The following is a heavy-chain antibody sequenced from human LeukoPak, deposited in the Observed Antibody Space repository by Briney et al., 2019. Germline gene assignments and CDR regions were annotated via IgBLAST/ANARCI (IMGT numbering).Heavy chain of an antibody. CDR1: GFTFSSYI. J-gene: IGHJ3*02. Sequence: PGGSLRLSCAASGFTFSSYIMNWVRQAPGKGLEWVSYISSSSSTIYYADSVKGRFTISRDNAKNSLYLQMNSLRAEDTAVYYCARDISPYSSGRVGAYAFDIWGQGTMVTVSS. D-gene: IGHD6-19*01. CDR2: ISSSSSTI. V-gene: IGHV3-48*01. CDR3: ARDISPYSSGRVGAYAFDI.